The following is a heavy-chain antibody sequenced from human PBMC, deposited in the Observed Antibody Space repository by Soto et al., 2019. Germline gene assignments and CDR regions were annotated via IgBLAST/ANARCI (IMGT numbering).Heavy chain of an antibody. J-gene: IGHJ6*02. CDR2: IWYDGSNK. V-gene: IGHV3-33*01. CDR3: ARDRGGYYYGMDV. Sequence: PGGSLRLSCAASGFTFSSYGMHWVRQAPGKGLEWVAVIWYDGSNKYYAGSVKGRFTISRDNSKNTLYLQMNSLRAEDTAVYYCARDRGGYYYGMDVWGQGTTVTVSS. CDR1: GFTFSSYG.